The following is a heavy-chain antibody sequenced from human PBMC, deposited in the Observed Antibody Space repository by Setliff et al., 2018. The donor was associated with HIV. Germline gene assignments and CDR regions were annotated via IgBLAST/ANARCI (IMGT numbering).Heavy chain of an antibody. Sequence: GGSLRLSCAASGFTFSSYAMHWVSKGPGKGLEGVAVKSFEGSNKYYADSVKGRFTISRDNSKNTLYLQMNCLRAEDTAVYYCARPGYNFWSGKYFQHWGQGTLVTVSS. CDR2: KSFEGSNK. CDR1: GFTFSSYA. CDR3: ARPGYNFWSGKYFQH. J-gene: IGHJ1*01. V-gene: IGHV3-30*04. D-gene: IGHD3-3*01.